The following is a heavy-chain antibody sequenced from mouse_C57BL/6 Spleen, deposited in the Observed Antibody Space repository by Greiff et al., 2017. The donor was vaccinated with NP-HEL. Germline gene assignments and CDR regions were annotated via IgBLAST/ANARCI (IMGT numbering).Heavy chain of an antibody. CDR1: GFTFSDYG. V-gene: IGHV5-17*01. CDR3: ARTQLGRDYAMDY. CDR2: ISSGSSTI. Sequence: EVQVVESGGGLVKPGGSLKLSCAASGFTFSDYGMHWVRQAPEKGLEWVAYISSGSSTIYYADTVKGRFTISRDNAKNTLFLQMTSLRSEDTAMYYCARTQLGRDYAMDYWGQGTSVTVSS. J-gene: IGHJ4*01. D-gene: IGHD4-1*02.